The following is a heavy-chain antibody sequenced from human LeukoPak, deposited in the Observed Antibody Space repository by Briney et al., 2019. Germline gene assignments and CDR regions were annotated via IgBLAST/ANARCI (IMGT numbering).Heavy chain of an antibody. J-gene: IGHJ3*02. CDR3: ARDFGDYGERAFDI. CDR2: IYHSGST. CDR1: GYSISSGYY. Sequence: SETLSLTCTVSGYSISSGYYWGWIRQPPGKGLKWIGSIYHSGSTYYNPSLKSRVTISVDTSKNQFSLKLSSVTAADTAVYYCARDFGDYGERAFDIWGQGTMVTVSS. D-gene: IGHD4-17*01. V-gene: IGHV4-38-2*02.